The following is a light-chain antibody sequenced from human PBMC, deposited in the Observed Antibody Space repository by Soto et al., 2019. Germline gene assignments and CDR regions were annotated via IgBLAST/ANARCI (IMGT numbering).Light chain of an antibody. Sequence: QSALTQPRSVSGSPGQSVTISCTGTSSDVGGYNYVSWYQQHPGKAPKLMIYDVSKRPSGVPDRFPGSKSGNTASLTISGRQAEDEADYYCCSYAGSYTFVFGTGTKLTVL. J-gene: IGLJ1*01. CDR1: SSDVGGYNY. V-gene: IGLV2-11*01. CDR3: CSYAGSYTFV. CDR2: DVS.